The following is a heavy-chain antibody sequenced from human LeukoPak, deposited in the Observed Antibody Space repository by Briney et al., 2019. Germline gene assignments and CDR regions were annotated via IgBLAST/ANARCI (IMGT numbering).Heavy chain of an antibody. D-gene: IGHD3-10*01. Sequence: AGGSLRLSCGGSGFTFSTYNMHWVRQAPGKGLEWVSYISSFSSTIYYADSVMGRFTISRDNAKNSLYLQMSSLRAEDTAVYYCARSPNYKGYFDYWGQGTLVTVSS. CDR1: GFTFSTYN. CDR2: ISSFSSTI. J-gene: IGHJ4*02. CDR3: ARSPNYKGYFDY. V-gene: IGHV3-48*04.